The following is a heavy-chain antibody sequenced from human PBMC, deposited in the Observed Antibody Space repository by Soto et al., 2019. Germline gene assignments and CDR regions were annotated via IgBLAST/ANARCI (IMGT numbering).Heavy chain of an antibody. CDR1: GGTFSSYS. V-gene: IGHV1-69*01. Sequence: QVQLVQSGAEVKKPGSSVKVSCKASGGTFSSYSISWVRQAPGQGLEWMGGIIPIFGTANYAQKFQGRVMITADESTSTAYMELSSLRSEDTAVYYCAIEYSSSPPYYPIGYWGQGTLVTVCS. CDR2: IIPIFGTA. J-gene: IGHJ4*02. CDR3: AIEYSSSPPYYPIGY. D-gene: IGHD6-6*01.